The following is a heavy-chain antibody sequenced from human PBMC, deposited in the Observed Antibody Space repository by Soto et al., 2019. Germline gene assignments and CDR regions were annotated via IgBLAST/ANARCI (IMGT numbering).Heavy chain of an antibody. Sequence: GGSLRRSFAASGFTFRSYGMHWVRQAPCKVLEWVALISYDGSNKYYAYSVKGRFTISRDNSNNTLYLQMNSLRAEDTTVYYFAKTFVDTLYYSYYGMDVWGQGTTVTVSS. CDR3: AKTFVDTLYYSYYGMDV. V-gene: IGHV3-30*18. D-gene: IGHD5-18*01. J-gene: IGHJ6*01. CDR1: GFTFRSYG. CDR2: ISYDGSNK.